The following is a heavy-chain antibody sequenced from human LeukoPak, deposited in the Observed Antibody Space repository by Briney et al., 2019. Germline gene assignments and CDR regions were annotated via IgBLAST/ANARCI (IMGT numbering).Heavy chain of an antibody. J-gene: IGHJ5*02. Sequence: PVGSLRLSCAASGFTFSTYVLHSVRQAPGKGLQWVAFVRYDVTVKYYADSLKGRFTISKDTSKNTLYLQMNSLTVEDTAVYYCAKDLVRDRWFGESWGQGTLVTVSS. CDR2: VRYDVTVK. D-gene: IGHD3-10*01. V-gene: IGHV3-30*02. CDR3: AKDLVRDRWFGES. CDR1: GFTFSTYV.